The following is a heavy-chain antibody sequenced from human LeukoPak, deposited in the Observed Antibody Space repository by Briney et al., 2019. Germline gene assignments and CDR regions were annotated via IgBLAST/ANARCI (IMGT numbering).Heavy chain of an antibody. CDR3: ARTRFNSWFDP. V-gene: IGHV4-34*01. CDR2: INHSGST. D-gene: IGHD3-3*01. CDR1: GGSFSGYY. Sequence: PSETLSLTCAVYGGSFSGYYWSWIRQPPGKGLEWIGEINHSGSTNYNPSLKSRVTISVDTSKNQFPLKLSSVTAADTAVYYCARTRFNSWFDPWGQGTLVTVSS. J-gene: IGHJ5*02.